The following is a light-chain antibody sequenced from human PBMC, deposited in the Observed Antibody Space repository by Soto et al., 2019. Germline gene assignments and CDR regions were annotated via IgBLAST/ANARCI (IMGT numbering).Light chain of an antibody. J-gene: IGKJ4*01. CDR1: QSVSTN. V-gene: IGKV3-15*01. CDR3: QHYNNWPLT. Sequence: EIVMTQSPATLSVSPGERATLSCRASQSVSTNLAWYQQKPGQAPRLLIYGAFTRATGIPARFSGLGSGTEFTLTISSLQSEDFAVYYCQHYNNWPLTFGGGTKVEIK. CDR2: GAF.